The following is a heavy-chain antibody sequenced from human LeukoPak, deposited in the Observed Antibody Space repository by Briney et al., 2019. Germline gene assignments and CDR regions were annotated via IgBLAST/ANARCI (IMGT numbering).Heavy chain of an antibody. CDR3: ARGEREGYTYGRYYFDY. CDR2: INPNSGGT. CDR1: RYTFTGYY. J-gene: IGHJ4*02. D-gene: IGHD5-18*01. Sequence: ASVKVSCKASRYTFTGYYMHWVRQAPGQGFEWMGWINPNSGGTDYAQKFQGRVTMTRDTSISTAYMELSRLRSDDTAVYYCARGEREGYTYGRYYFDYWGQGTLVTVSS. V-gene: IGHV1-2*02.